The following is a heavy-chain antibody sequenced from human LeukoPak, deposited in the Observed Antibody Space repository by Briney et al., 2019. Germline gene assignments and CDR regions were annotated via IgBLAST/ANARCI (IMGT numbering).Heavy chain of an antibody. Sequence: PGGSLRLSCAASGFAFSRNWMHWVRQAPGKGLVWVSRIKSDGSATHYADSVKGRFTISRDNAKNTLYLQTNSLRVEDTAVYYCATDPDSGGWSTFDYWGQGTLVTVSS. J-gene: IGHJ4*02. CDR3: ATDPDSGGWSTFDY. D-gene: IGHD6-19*01. CDR2: IKSDGSAT. V-gene: IGHV3-74*01. CDR1: GFAFSRNW.